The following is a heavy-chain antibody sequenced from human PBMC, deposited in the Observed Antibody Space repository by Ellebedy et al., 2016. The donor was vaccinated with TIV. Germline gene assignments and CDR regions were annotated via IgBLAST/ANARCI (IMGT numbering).Heavy chain of an antibody. CDR1: GGSFSGYY. V-gene: IGHV4-34*01. J-gene: IGHJ5*02. Sequence: MPSETLSLTCAVYGGSFSGYYWSWIRQPPGKGLEWIGEINHSGSTNYNPSLKSRVTISVDTSKNQFSLKLSSVTAADTAVYYCARARRTLTTVTRVGWFDPWGQGTLVTVSS. D-gene: IGHD4-17*01. CDR2: INHSGST. CDR3: ARARRTLTTVTRVGWFDP.